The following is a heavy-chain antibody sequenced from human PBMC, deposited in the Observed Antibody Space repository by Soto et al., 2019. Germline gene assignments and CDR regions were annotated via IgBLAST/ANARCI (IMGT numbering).Heavy chain of an antibody. D-gene: IGHD3-16*02. CDR2: ISGRGGNT. CDR1: GFTFSSYA. V-gene: IGHV3-23*01. J-gene: IGHJ4*02. Sequence: EVQLLESGGGLVQPGGSLRLSCAASGFTFSSYAMSWVRQAPGKGLEWVSAISGRGGNTYYADSVKGRFTISRDNSKNTLYLQMNSLRAEDTALYYSANEGGSYRGGSFDYWGQGTLVTVSS. CDR3: ANEGGSYRGGSFDY.